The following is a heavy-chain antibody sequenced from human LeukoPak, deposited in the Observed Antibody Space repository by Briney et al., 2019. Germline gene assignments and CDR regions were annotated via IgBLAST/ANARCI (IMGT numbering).Heavy chain of an antibody. D-gene: IGHD2-2*01. J-gene: IGHJ4*02. V-gene: IGHV3-30*02. CDR1: GITFRNLA. CDR3: DCSSATCYAAGDY. Sequence: QTGGSLRLSCAVSGITFRNLAMHWVRQAPGKGLEWVAFIRADGSNTKYAGSVKGRFTISRDNTKNTLYLQMNSLRPEDTATYYCDCSSATCYAAGDYWGQGTLVTVSS. CDR2: IRADGSNT.